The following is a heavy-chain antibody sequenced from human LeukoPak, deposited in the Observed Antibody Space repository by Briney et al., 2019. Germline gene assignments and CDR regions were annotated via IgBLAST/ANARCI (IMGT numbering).Heavy chain of an antibody. CDR2: ISAYNGNT. J-gene: IGHJ4*02. CDR1: GYIFTSYG. Sequence: PGASVKVSCKASGYIFTSYGISWVRQAPGQGLEWMGWISAYNGNTNYAQKLQGRATMTTDTSTSTAYMELRSLRSDDTAVYYCARDEYYYDSSGYSLFDYWGQGTLVTVSS. V-gene: IGHV1-18*01. CDR3: ARDEYYYDSSGYSLFDY. D-gene: IGHD3-22*01.